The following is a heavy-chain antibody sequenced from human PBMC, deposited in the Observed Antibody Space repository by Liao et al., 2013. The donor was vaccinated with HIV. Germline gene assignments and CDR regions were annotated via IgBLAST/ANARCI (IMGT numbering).Heavy chain of an antibody. Sequence: QVQLQESGPGLVKPSQTLSLTCTVSGGSISSGSYYWSWIRQPAGKGLEWIGRIYTSGSTNYNPSLKSRVTISVDTSKNQFSLKLSSVTAADTAVYYCAREGGAWGYFDYWGQGTLVTVVL. CDR3: AREGGAWGYFDY. CDR2: IYTSGST. J-gene: IGHJ4*02. V-gene: IGHV4-61*02. CDR1: GGSISSGSYY. D-gene: IGHD7-27*01.